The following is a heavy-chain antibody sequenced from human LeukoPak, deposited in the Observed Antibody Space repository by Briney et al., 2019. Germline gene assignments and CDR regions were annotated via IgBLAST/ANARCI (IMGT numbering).Heavy chain of an antibody. Sequence: GESLKISCKGSGYTFTNYWIGWVRQMPGKGLEFMGIIYLGDSDTRYSPSFQGQVTISVDKSIGTAYLQWSSLKASDTAMYYCARLVDVTKCLDLWGQGTLVTVSS. CDR2: IYLGDSDT. J-gene: IGHJ5*02. CDR1: GYTFTNYW. CDR3: ARLVDVTKCLDL. V-gene: IGHV5-51*01. D-gene: IGHD4-17*01.